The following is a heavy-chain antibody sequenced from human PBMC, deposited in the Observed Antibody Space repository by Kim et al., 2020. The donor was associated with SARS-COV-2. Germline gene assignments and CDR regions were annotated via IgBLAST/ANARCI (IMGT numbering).Heavy chain of an antibody. CDR1: GFTFSSYA. V-gene: IGHV3-30-3*01. J-gene: IGHJ6*01. CDR3: AREGGQWLPTTHYYGMDV. Sequence: GRSLRLSCAASGFTFSSYAMHWVRQAPGKGLEWVAVISYDGSNKYYADSVKGRFTISRDTSKNTLYLQMNSLRAEDTAVYYCAREGGQWLPTTHYYGMDV. CDR2: ISYDGSNK. D-gene: IGHD6-19*01.